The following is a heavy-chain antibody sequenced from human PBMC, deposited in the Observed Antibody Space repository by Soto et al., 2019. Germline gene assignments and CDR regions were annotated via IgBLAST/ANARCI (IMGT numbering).Heavy chain of an antibody. D-gene: IGHD6-6*01. CDR3: ALEALATRPGYYYGMDV. CDR1: GYTFTGYY. CDR2: INPNSGGT. V-gene: IGHV1-2*02. Sequence: ASVKVSCKASGYTFTGYYMHWVRQAPGQGLEWMGWINPNSGGTNYAQKFQGRVTMARDTSISTAYMELSRLRSDDTAVYYCALEALATRPGYYYGMDVPGQET. J-gene: IGHJ6*01.